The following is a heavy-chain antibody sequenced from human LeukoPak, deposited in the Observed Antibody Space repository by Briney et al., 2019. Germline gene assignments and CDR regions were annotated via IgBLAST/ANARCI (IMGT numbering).Heavy chain of an antibody. J-gene: IGHJ4*02. CDR2: IHSGGST. Sequence: GGSLRLSCAASGFTVSSNYMSWVRQAPGKGLEWVSVIHSGGSTYYADSVKGRFTISRDNSKNTLYLQMNSLRAEDTAVYYCARDHYDSSGYDYWGQGTLVTVSS. D-gene: IGHD3-22*01. CDR3: ARDHYDSSGYDY. CDR1: GFTVSSNY. V-gene: IGHV3-66*01.